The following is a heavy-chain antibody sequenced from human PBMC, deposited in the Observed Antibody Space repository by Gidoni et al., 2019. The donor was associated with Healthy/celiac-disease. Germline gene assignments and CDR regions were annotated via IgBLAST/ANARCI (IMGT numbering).Heavy chain of an antibody. D-gene: IGHD6-13*01. CDR3: ARLAIAAAETIRYYYYGMDV. V-gene: IGHV4-39*01. Sequence: GWIRQPPGKGLEWIGSIYYSGSTYYNPSLKSRVTISVDTSKNQFSLKLSSVTAADTAVYYCARLAIAAAETIRYYYYGMDVWGQGTTVTVSS. J-gene: IGHJ6*02. CDR2: IYYSGST.